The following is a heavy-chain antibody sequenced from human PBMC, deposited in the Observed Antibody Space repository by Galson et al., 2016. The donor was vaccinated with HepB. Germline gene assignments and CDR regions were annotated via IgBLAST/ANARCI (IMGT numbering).Heavy chain of an antibody. D-gene: IGHD1-7*01. Sequence: SLRLSCAASGFSFSNYALHWVRQAPGKGLDWLAVISSDGGNIYYADAVKSRFTISRDIYKNTLSLEMNRPRDEDTAMYYCARVNWNYAAYYFDYWGQGTLVTVSS. CDR1: GFSFSNYA. J-gene: IGHJ4*02. CDR2: ISSDGGNI. V-gene: IGHV3-30*03. CDR3: ARVNWNYAAYYFDY.